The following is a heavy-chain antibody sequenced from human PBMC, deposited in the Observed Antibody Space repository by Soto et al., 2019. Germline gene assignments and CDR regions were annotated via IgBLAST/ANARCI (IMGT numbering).Heavy chain of an antibody. D-gene: IGHD3-10*01. CDR1: GGSISSSSYY. CDR2: IYYSGST. CDR3: ARHRFMVRGVTPNNWFDP. V-gene: IGHV4-39*01. Sequence: SETLSLTCTVSGGSISSSSYYWGWIRQPPGKGLEWIGSIYYSGSTYYNPSLKSRVTISVDTSKNQFSLKLSSVTAADTAVYYCARHRFMVRGVTPNNWFDPWGQGTLVTVSS. J-gene: IGHJ5*02.